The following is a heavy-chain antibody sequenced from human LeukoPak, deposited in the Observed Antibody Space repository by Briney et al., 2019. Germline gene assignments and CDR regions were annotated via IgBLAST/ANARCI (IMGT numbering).Heavy chain of an antibody. Sequence: SETLSLTCTVSGGSISSYYWSWIRQPPGKGLEWIGYIYYSGSTNYNPSLKSRVTISVDTSKNQFSLKLSSVTAADTAVYYCARETSQKGAHYTDVWGKGTTVTISS. J-gene: IGHJ6*03. CDR3: ARETSQKGAHYTDV. V-gene: IGHV4-59*01. D-gene: IGHD3-16*01. CDR2: IYYSGST. CDR1: GGSISSYY.